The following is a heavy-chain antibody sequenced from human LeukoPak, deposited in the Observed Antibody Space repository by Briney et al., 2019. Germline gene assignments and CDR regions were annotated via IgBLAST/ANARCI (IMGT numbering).Heavy chain of an antibody. CDR3: AVGLWFGEYDFDY. V-gene: IGHV3-21*01. Sequence: AGSLRLSCAASGFTFSSYSMNWVRQAPGKGLEWVSVIDSSSSYIWYADSVKGRFTISRDNAKNSLYLQMNSLRAEDTAVYDCAVGLWFGEYDFDYWGQGTLVSVSS. CDR1: GFTFSSYS. J-gene: IGHJ4*02. D-gene: IGHD3-10*01. CDR2: IDSSSSYI.